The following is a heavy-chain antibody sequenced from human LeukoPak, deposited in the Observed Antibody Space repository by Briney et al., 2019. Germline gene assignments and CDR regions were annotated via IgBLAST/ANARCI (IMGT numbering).Heavy chain of an antibody. D-gene: IGHD3-10*01. Sequence: PSETLSLTCTVSGGSISSTTSLWGWLRQPPGKGLEWIGSIYYTGSTYYDPSHKSRVTIFVDTSRDQFSLRLSSVTAADTAVYYCARLTYYHGSGSYPWFDPWGQGTLVTVSS. CDR1: GGSISSTTSL. CDR3: ARLTYYHGSGSYPWFDP. V-gene: IGHV4-39*01. CDR2: IYYTGST. J-gene: IGHJ5*02.